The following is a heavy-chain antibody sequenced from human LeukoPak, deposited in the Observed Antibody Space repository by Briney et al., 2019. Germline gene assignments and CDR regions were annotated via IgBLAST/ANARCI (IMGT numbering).Heavy chain of an antibody. J-gene: IGHJ4*02. D-gene: IGHD2-2*02. CDR3: AKDRNIVVVPAAIPDY. Sequence: GGSLRLSCAASGFTFSSYGMHWVRQAPGKGLEWVAFIRYDGSNKYYADSVKGRFTISRGNSKNTLYLQMNSLRAEDTAVYYCAKDRNIVVVPAAIPDYWGQGTLVTVSS. V-gene: IGHV3-30*02. CDR1: GFTFSSYG. CDR2: IRYDGSNK.